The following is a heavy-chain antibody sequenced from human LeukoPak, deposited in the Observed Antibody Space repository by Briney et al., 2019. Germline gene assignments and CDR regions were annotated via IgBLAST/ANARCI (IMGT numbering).Heavy chain of an antibody. CDR3: TTVHCSSTSCFK. CDR1: GFTFSNAW. J-gene: IGHJ4*02. CDR2: IKSKTDGGTT. V-gene: IGHV3-15*01. Sequence: GGSLRLSCAASGFTFSNAWMSWVRQAPGKGLEWVGRIKSKTDGGTTDYAAPVKGRFTISRDDSRNTLYLQMNSLKTEDTAVYYCTTVHCSSTSCFKWGQGTLVTVSS. D-gene: IGHD2-2*01.